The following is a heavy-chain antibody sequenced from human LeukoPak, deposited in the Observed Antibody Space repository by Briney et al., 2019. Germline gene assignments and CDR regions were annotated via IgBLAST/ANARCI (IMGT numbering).Heavy chain of an antibody. CDR3: ARPRLHYYDSSGLYYFDY. V-gene: IGHV1-69*13. CDR2: IIPIFGTA. CDR1: GGTFSSYA. D-gene: IGHD3-22*01. J-gene: IGHJ4*02. Sequence: SVKVSCTASGGTFSSYAISWVRQAPGQGLEWTGGIIPIFGTANYAQKFQGRVTITADESTSTAYMELSSLRSEDTAVYYCARPRLHYYDSSGLYYFDYWGQGTLVTVSS.